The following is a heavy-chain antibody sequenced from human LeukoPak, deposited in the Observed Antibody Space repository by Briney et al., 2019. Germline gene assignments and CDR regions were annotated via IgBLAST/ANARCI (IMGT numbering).Heavy chain of an antibody. CDR1: GYTFTSYY. Sequence: VASVKVSCEASGYTFTSYYMHWVRQAPGQGLEWMGIINPSGGSTSYAQKFQGRVTMTRDTSTSTVYMELSSLRSEDTAVYYCARGQLGAGTYCSSTSCYRPTRNYYYYGMDVWGQGTTVTVSS. V-gene: IGHV1-46*01. D-gene: IGHD2-2*01. CDR2: INPSGGST. CDR3: ARGQLGAGTYCSSTSCYRPTRNYYYYGMDV. J-gene: IGHJ6*02.